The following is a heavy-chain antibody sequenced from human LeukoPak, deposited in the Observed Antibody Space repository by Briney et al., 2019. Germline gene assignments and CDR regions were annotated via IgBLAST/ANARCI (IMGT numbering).Heavy chain of an antibody. Sequence: SQTLSLTCAISGDSVSNNRAAWHWIRQSPSRGLEWLGRTYYRSKWNNDYAVSVQGRITINADTSKNQFSLQLNSVTPEDTAVYYCARDVAGMGGYGAYVGLPPDYWDQGILVTVSS. V-gene: IGHV6-1*01. J-gene: IGHJ4*02. CDR1: GDSVSNNRAA. CDR3: ARDVAGMGGYGAYVGLPPDY. D-gene: IGHD5-12*01. CDR2: TYYRSKWNN.